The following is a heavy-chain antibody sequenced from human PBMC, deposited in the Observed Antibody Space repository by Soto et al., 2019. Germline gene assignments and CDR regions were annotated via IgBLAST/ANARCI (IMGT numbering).Heavy chain of an antibody. J-gene: IGHJ4*02. CDR2: MYHSGTT. CDR1: GDSISNFY. CDR3: ARGRYYFDY. V-gene: IGHV4-59*01. Sequence: SETLSLTFTVSGDSISNFYWSWIRQPPGKGLEWIGYMYHSGTTNYNPSLKSRVTISIDTSKNQFSLRLSSVTAADTAVYYCARGRYYFDYWGQGALVTVSS.